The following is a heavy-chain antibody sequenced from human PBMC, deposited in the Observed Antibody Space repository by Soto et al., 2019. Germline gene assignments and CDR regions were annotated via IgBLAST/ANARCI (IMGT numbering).Heavy chain of an antibody. CDR3: AKVRRLGDCTDSSCQGSFEI. D-gene: IGHD2-8*02. CDR1: GFAFSSSA. Sequence: EVQLLESGGGLVQPGGSLRLSCAASGFAFSSSAMSWVRQAPGKGLEWVSAISDSGSTYYADSVKGRFTISRDNSKNTLYLQMNRRRGEDTAVYYCAKVRRLGDCTDSSCQGSFEIWGQGIIVIVSS. V-gene: IGHV3-23*01. J-gene: IGHJ3*02. CDR2: ISDSGST.